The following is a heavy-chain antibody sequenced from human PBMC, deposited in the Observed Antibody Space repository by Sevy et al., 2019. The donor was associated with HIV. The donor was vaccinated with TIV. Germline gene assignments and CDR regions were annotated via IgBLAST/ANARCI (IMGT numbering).Heavy chain of an antibody. CDR2: INHSGRT. V-gene: IGHV4-34*01. J-gene: IGHJ4*02. CDR3: ARWRGTRVTMMVVVTTGYFLN. D-gene: IGHD3-22*01. CDR1: GGSFSNDD. Sequence: SETLSLTCAVYGGSFSNDDWSWIRQPPGKGLEWIGEINHSGRTNYNTSLKSRVTISIDTSKNQFSLKVTSVTAADPTVYYCARWRGTRVTMMVVVTTGYFLNWGQGALVTVSS.